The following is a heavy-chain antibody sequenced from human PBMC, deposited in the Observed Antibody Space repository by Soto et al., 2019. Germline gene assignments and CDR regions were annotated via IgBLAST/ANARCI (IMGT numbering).Heavy chain of an antibody. Sequence: GGSLRLSCEASGFALSSHWMHWVRRAPGKGLMWVSRINRDGSATDYAESVKGRFTISRDNARNTLLLQMNSLRAEDTAVYYCVREVVSPIAIECSLLDAWGRGTMVTVSS. CDR2: INRDGSAT. CDR3: VREVVSPIAIECSLLDA. D-gene: IGHD2-21*01. V-gene: IGHV3-74*01. J-gene: IGHJ3*01. CDR1: GFALSSHW.